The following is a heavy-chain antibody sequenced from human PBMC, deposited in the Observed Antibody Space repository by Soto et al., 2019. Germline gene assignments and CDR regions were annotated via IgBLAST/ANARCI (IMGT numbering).Heavy chain of an antibody. D-gene: IGHD5-12*01. J-gene: IGHJ6*03. V-gene: IGHV1-8*01. CDR2: MNPNSGNT. CDR3: ATLTSGFDPYYYYYYYRDV. Sequence: ASVKVSCKASGYTFTSYDINWVRQATGQGLEWMGWMNPNSGNTGYAQKFQGRVTMTRNTSISTAYMELSSLRSEDTAVYYCATLTSGFDPYYYYYYYRDVWGKGTTVPVSS. CDR1: GYTFTSYD.